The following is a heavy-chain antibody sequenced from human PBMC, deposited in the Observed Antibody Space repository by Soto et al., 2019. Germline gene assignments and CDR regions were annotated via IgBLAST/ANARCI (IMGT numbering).Heavy chain of an antibody. Sequence: VQLVESRGGLVKPGGSLRLSCAVSGFNFSDYYMTWIRQAPGKGLEWISYISTNSRYIKYADSIKGRFTISRDNAKSSLYLQMNSLRAEDTAIYYCARGLGGSYFIAYWGQGTLVTVSS. CDR1: GFNFSDYY. D-gene: IGHD3-10*01. J-gene: IGHJ4*02. CDR3: ARGLGGSYFIAY. CDR2: ISTNSRYI. V-gene: IGHV3-11*06.